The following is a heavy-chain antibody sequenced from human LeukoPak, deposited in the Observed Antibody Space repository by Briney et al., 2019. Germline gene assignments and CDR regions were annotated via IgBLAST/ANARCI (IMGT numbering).Heavy chain of an antibody. J-gene: IGHJ3*02. CDR1: GYTFTSYD. D-gene: IGHD1-7*01. V-gene: IGHV1-8*01. CDR2: MNPNSGNT. CDR3: ARGDELELLDAIDI. Sequence: ASVKVSCKASGYTFTSYDINWVRQATGQGLEWMGWMNPNSGNTGYAQKFQGRVTMTRNTSISTAYMELSSLRSEDTAVYYCARGDELELLDAIDIWGQGTMVTVSS.